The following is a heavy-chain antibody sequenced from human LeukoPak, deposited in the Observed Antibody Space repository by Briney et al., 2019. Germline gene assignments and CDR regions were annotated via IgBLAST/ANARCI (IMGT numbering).Heavy chain of an antibody. J-gene: IGHJ3*02. CDR1: GYIFTSYY. Sequence: ASVKVSCKASGYIFTSYYMHWVRQAPGQGLEWMGIINSSGGSTSYAQKFQGRVTMTRDTSTSTVYMELSSLRSEDTAVYYCARDWYYYDSSGYGAFDIWGQGTMVTVSS. CDR2: INSSGGST. CDR3: ARDWYYYDSSGYGAFDI. V-gene: IGHV1-46*01. D-gene: IGHD3-22*01.